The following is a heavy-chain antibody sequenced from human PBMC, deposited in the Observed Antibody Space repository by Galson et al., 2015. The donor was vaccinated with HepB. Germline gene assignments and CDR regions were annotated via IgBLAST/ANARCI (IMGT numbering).Heavy chain of an antibody. CDR3: ARRTPVMIAVVGGLGPFDI. CDR1: GGSLSDNNW. V-gene: IGHV4-4*02. CDR2: IFHGGTT. Sequence: SLTCAVSGGSLSDNNWWGWVRQSPGKGLEWIGEIFHGGTTNYNSSLKSRVTISVDKSKNQFSLQLNSVTAADTAVYYCARRTPVMIAVVGGLGPFDIWGRGTMVTVSS. J-gene: IGHJ3*02. D-gene: IGHD3-22*01.